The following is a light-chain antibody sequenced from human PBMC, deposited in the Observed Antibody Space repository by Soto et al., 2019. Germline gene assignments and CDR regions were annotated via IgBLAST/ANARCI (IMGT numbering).Light chain of an antibody. CDR1: QGISSY. CDR2: AAS. Sequence: IRMTQSPFSLSASVGDRVTITCWASQGISSYLAWYQQKPGKAPKLLIYAASTLQSGVPSRFSGSGSGTEFTLTISSLQPEDFATYYCQQLNSYPPMYTFGQGTKLEIK. V-gene: IGKV1-9*01. CDR3: QQLNSYPPMYT. J-gene: IGKJ2*01.